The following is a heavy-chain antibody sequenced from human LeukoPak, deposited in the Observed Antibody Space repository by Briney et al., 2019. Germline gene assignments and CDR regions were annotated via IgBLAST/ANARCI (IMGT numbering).Heavy chain of an antibody. D-gene: IGHD3-9*01. CDR1: GLTFSNNA. CDR3: ARDYDILTGRNDAFDI. J-gene: IGHJ3*02. V-gene: IGHV3-23*01. CDR2: ITGDGGTT. Sequence: GGSLRLSCAASGLTFSNNAMNWVRQAPGKGLEWVSVITGDGGTTDYADSVKGRFTISRDNSKNTLYLQMNSLRAEDTAVYYCARDYDILTGRNDAFDIWGQGTMVTVSS.